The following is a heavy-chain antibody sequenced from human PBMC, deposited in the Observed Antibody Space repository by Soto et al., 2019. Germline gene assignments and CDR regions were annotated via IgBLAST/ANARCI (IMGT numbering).Heavy chain of an antibody. D-gene: IGHD5-12*01. Sequence: ASVKVSCKASGYTFTGYYVHWVRQAPGQGLEWMGWINPNSGGTNYAQKFQGWVTMTRDTSISTAYMELSRLRSDDTAVYYCARAETVEMATITSAALVYWGQGTLVTVSS. V-gene: IGHV1-2*04. CDR1: GYTFTGYY. J-gene: IGHJ4*02. CDR2: INPNSGGT. CDR3: ARAETVEMATITSAALVY.